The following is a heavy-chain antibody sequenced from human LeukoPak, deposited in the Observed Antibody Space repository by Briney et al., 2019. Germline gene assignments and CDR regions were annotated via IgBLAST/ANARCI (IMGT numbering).Heavy chain of an antibody. CDR3: ARDFLRGGDCCPFDY. Sequence: PGGSLRLSCAASGFTFSSYSINWVRQAPGKGLEWVSCVSSTSSFIYYADSVKGRFTISRDNAKNSLYLQMNSLRAEDTAVYYCARDFLRGGDCCPFDYWGQGTLVTVSS. CDR1: GFTFSSYS. CDR2: VSSTSSFI. J-gene: IGHJ4*02. V-gene: IGHV3-21*04. D-gene: IGHD2-21*02.